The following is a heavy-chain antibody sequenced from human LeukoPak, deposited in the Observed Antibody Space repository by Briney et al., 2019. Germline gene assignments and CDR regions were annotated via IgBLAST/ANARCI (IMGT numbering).Heavy chain of an antibody. CDR3: ASEGSDY. J-gene: IGHJ4*02. CDR2: IKQDGSEK. Sequence: PGGSLRLSCAASGFTFSSYGMHWVRQAPGKGLEWVANIKQDGSEKYYVDSVKGRFTISRDNAKSSLYLQMNSLRAEDTAVYYCASEGSDYWGQGTLVTVSS. V-gene: IGHV3-7*01. D-gene: IGHD2-15*01. CDR1: GFTFSSYG.